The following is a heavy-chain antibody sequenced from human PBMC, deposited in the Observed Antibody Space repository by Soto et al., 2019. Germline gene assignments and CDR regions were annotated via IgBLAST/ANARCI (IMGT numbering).Heavy chain of an antibody. CDR3: AADTLGYYYYGMDV. V-gene: IGHV1-58*01. D-gene: IGHD3-16*01. CDR1: GFTFTSSA. Sequence: QMQLVQSGPEVKKPGTSVKVSCKASGFTFTSSAVQWVRQARGQRLEWIGWIVVGSGNTNYAQKSQEWYTIPRDMSTSTAYLELSSLRTDDTAVYYCAADTLGYYYYGMDVWGQGTTVTVSS. CDR2: IVVGSGNT. J-gene: IGHJ6*02.